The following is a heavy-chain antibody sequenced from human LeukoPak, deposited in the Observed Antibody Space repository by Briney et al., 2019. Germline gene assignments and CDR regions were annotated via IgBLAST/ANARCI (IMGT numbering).Heavy chain of an antibody. Sequence: GESLKISCKGSGYSFTSYWIGWVRQMPGKGLEWMGIIYPGDSDTRYSPSFQGQVTISADKSINTAYLQWSSLKASDTAMDYCARGGSGSYYPNDASDIWGQGTMVTVSS. CDR2: IYPGDSDT. D-gene: IGHD3-10*01. J-gene: IGHJ3*02. CDR1: GYSFTSYW. V-gene: IGHV5-51*01. CDR3: ARGGSGSYYPNDASDI.